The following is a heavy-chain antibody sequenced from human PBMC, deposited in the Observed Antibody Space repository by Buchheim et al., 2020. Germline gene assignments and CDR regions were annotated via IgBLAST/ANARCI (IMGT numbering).Heavy chain of an antibody. V-gene: IGHV4-39*01. CDR3: ARRSFQGQLATFDY. Sequence: QLQLQESGPGLVKPSETLSLTCTVSGGSISSSSYYWGWIRQPPGKGLEWIGSIYYSGSTYYNPSLKSRVAISVDTSKNQFSLKLSSVTAADTAVYYCARRSFQGQLATFDYWGQGTL. CDR2: IYYSGST. D-gene: IGHD6-6*01. CDR1: GGSISSSSYY. J-gene: IGHJ4*02.